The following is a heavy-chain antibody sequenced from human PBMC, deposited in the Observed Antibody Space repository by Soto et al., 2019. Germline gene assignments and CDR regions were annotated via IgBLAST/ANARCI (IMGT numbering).Heavy chain of an antibody. CDR2: IIPIFGTA. D-gene: IGHD5-12*01. CDR3: AVWSGYSGYDPPHFDY. V-gene: IGHV1-69*13. J-gene: IGHJ4*02. CDR1: GGTFSSYA. Sequence: AAVKFSCKASGGTFSSYAISWVRQGPGQGLEWMGGIIPIFGTANYAQKFQGRVTITADESTSTAYMELSSLRSEDTAVYYCAVWSGYSGYDPPHFDYWGQGTLVTVSS.